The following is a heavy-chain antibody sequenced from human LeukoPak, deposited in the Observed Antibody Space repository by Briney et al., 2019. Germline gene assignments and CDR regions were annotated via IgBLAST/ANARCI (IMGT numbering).Heavy chain of an antibody. Sequence: SVKVSCKASGGTFSSYAISWVRQAPGQGLEWMGGIITIFGTANYAQKFQGRVTITTDESTSTAYMELSSLRSEDTAVYYCARDLPYDYVWGSYRSDAFDIWGQGTMVTVSS. CDR2: IITIFGTA. J-gene: IGHJ3*02. D-gene: IGHD3-16*02. V-gene: IGHV1-69*05. CDR1: GGTFSSYA. CDR3: ARDLPYDYVWGSYRSDAFDI.